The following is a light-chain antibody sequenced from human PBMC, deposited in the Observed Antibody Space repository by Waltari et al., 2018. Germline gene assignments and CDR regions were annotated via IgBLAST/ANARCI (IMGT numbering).Light chain of an antibody. V-gene: IGKV4-1*01. J-gene: IGKJ3*01. CDR2: WAS. Sequence: DIVMTQSPDSLAVSLGERATINCKSSQSVLYDSNNKNYLGWYQKKPGQPPKLLISWASTRESGVPDRFSGSGSGTDFPLTISSLQAEDGAVYYCQQCYGLPLTFGPGTRVDIK. CDR3: QQCYGLPLT. CDR1: QSVLYDSNNKNY.